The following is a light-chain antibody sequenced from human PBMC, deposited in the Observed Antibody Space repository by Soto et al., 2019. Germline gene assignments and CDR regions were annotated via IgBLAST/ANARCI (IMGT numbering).Light chain of an antibody. J-gene: IGKJ1*01. CDR3: QQYQSYPWT. V-gene: IGKV1-39*01. CDR2: AAS. CDR1: QTISGY. Sequence: DIQMTQSPSSLSASVGDRVTITCRASQTISGYLNWYQQKPGKAPELLIYAASYLGNGVPSRFSGSGSGTYFTLTISSLQPDDSATYYCQQYQSYPWTFGQGTKVDIK.